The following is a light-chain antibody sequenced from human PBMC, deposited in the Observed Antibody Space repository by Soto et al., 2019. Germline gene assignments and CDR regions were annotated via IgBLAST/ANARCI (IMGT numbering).Light chain of an antibody. CDR1: QSLLHSNGYYY. J-gene: IGKJ1*01. V-gene: IGKV2-28*01. CDR3: MQALEPRT. Sequence: DIVLTQSSLSLPVTPGEPASISCRSSQSLLHSNGYYYLDWYLQKPGQSPQLLSYLGSEPASGGTDRVSGSGSGTDFTLKISRVEAEDVGVYYCMQALEPRTFAQGTRWIS. CDR2: LGS.